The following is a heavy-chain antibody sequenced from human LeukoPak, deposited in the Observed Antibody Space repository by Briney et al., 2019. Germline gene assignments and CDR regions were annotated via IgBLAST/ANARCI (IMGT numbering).Heavy chain of an antibody. CDR1: GGSISSYY. D-gene: IGHD3-10*01. J-gene: IGHJ3*02. CDR3: ARGITMVRGVMPSDAFDI. V-gene: IGHV4-59*01. CDR2: IYYSGST. Sequence: SETLSLTCTVSGGSISSYYWSWIRQPPGKGLEWIGYIYYSGSTNYNPSLKSRVTISVDTSKNQFSLKLSSVTAADTAVYYCARGITMVRGVMPSDAFDIWGQGAMVTVSS.